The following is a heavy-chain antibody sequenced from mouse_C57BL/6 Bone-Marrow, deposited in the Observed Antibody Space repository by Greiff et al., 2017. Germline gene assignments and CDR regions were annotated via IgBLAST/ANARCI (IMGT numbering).Heavy chain of an antibody. CDR1: GYTFTSYW. J-gene: IGHJ2*01. CDR3: ASPGGYDYAYYFDV. V-gene: IGHV1-64*01. CDR2: IHPNSGST. Sequence: VQLKQPGAELVKPGASVKLSCKASGYTFTSYWMHWVKQRPGQGLEWIGMIHPNSGSTNYNEKFKSKATLTVDKSSSTAYMQLRSLTSEDSAVYYCASPGGYDYAYYFDVWGQGTTLTVSS. D-gene: IGHD2-4*01.